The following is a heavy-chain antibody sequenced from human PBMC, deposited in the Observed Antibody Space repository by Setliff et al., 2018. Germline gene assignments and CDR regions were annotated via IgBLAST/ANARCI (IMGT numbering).Heavy chain of an antibody. J-gene: IGHJ6*02. CDR3: ARLYYDYVRGSYRLYYYYGMDV. V-gene: IGHV1-8*02. CDR2: MNPNSGNT. D-gene: IGHD3-16*02. Sequence: ASVKVSCKASGYTFTSYDINWVRQATGQGLEWMGWMNPNSGNTGYAQKFQGRVTMTRNTSISTAYMELSSLRSEDTAVYYCARLYYDYVRGSYRLYYYYGMDVWGQGTTVTVSS. CDR1: GYTFTSYD.